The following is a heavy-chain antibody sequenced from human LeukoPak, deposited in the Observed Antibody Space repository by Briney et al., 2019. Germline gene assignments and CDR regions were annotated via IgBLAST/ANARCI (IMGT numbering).Heavy chain of an antibody. Sequence: KPSETLSLTCSVSGGSISSSSDYWGWIRQPPGKGLECIGSMYSGNTYYNPSLKSRVTISGDTSKNQFSLKLSPVTAADTAIYYCARRRRFNNWEFDSWSQGILVTVSS. CDR1: GGSISSSSDY. J-gene: IGHJ4*02. V-gene: IGHV4-39*01. D-gene: IGHD1-20*01. CDR2: MYSGNT. CDR3: ARRRRFNNWEFDS.